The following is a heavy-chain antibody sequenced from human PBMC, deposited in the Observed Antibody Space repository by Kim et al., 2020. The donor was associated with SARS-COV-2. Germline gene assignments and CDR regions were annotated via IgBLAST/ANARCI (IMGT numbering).Heavy chain of an antibody. CDR3: AKEGSSSWYYFDY. Sequence: GGSLRHSCAASGFTFDDYAMHWVRQAPGKGLEWVSGISWNSGSIGYADSVKGRFTISRDNAKNSLYLQMNSLRAEDTALYYCAKEGSSSWYYFDYWGQGTLVTVSS. V-gene: IGHV3-9*01. D-gene: IGHD6-13*01. CDR1: GFTFDDYA. CDR2: ISWNSGSI. J-gene: IGHJ4*02.